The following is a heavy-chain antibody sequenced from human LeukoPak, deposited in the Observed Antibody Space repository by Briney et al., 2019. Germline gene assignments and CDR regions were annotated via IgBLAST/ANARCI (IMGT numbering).Heavy chain of an antibody. D-gene: IGHD2-15*01. CDR2: IYYSGST. Sequence: KPSETLSLTCTVSGGSISSYYWSWVRQPPGKGLEWIGYIYYSGSTNYNPSLKSRVTISVDTSKNQFSLKLSSVTAADTAVYYCARSRVGYCSGGSCYSAGMDVWGQGTTVTVSS. CDR1: GGSISSYY. V-gene: IGHV4-59*01. J-gene: IGHJ6*02. CDR3: ARSRVGYCSGGSCYSAGMDV.